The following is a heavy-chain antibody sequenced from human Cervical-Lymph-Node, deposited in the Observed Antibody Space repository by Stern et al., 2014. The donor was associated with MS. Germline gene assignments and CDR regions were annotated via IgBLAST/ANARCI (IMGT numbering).Heavy chain of an antibody. D-gene: IGHD5-12*01. Sequence: QMQLVQSGAEVKKPGSSVKVSCKASGGPFNNHVISWVRQARGQGLEWMGGIIPMFGPANYARKFQSRVTITADKSTSTFHMVLSSLNYEDTAMYYCANSDMGYTYGRHDYWGQGTLITVS. V-gene: IGHV1-69*06. CDR2: IIPMFGPA. CDR3: ANSDMGYTYGRHDY. CDR1: GGPFNNHV. J-gene: IGHJ4*02.